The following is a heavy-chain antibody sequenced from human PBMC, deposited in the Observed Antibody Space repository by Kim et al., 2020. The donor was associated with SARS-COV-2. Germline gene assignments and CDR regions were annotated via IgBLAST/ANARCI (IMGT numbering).Heavy chain of an antibody. V-gene: IGHV3-21*01. CDR2: ISGSSSYI. J-gene: IGHJ4*02. CDR3: ARAGYYDFWSAAY. Sequence: GGSLRLSCAASGFTFSTYSMNWVRQAPGKGLEWVSSISGSSSYIYYSDSVKGRFTISRDNAKNSVYLQMNSLSAEDTAVYFCARAGYYDFWSAAYWGQGTLVTVSS. CDR1: GFTFSTYS. D-gene: IGHD3-3*01.